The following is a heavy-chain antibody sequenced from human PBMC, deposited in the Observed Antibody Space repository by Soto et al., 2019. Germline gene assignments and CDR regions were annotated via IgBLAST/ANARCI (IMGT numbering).Heavy chain of an antibody. D-gene: IGHD4-4*01. CDR2: ISYDRSNK. CDR1: GFTFSSYA. V-gene: IGHV3-30-3*01. CDR3: ARVQAVHHYYGMDV. Sequence: QVQRVESGGGVVQPGRSLRLSCAAYGFTFSSYAMHWVRQATGKGLEWVAVISYDRSNKYYADSVKGRFTISRDNSKNALYLEINSLRAEDTAVYYCARVQAVHHYYGMDVWGRGTTNTVSS. J-gene: IGHJ6*02.